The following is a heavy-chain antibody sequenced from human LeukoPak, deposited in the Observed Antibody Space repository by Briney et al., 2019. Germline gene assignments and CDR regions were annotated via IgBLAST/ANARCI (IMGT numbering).Heavy chain of an antibody. CDR3: ARERAWHDAFDI. Sequence: QAGGSLRLSCAASGFTFNNYWMSWVRQAPGKGLEWVANIKQDGSEKYYVDSVKGRFTISRDNAKNSLHLQMNSLRAEDTAVHYCARERAWHDAFDIWGQGTSVTVSS. CDR2: IKQDGSEK. J-gene: IGHJ3*02. V-gene: IGHV3-7*01. CDR1: GFTFNNYW.